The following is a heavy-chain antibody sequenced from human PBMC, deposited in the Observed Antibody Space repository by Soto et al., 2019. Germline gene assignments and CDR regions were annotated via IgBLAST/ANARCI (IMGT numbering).Heavy chain of an antibody. CDR1: GYTFTYRY. Sequence: SVKVSCKASGYTFTYRYLHWVRQAPGQALEWMGWITPFNGNTNYAQKFQDRVTITRDRSMSTAYMELSSLRSEDTAMYYCASASSGYDLFDYWGQGTLVTVSS. V-gene: IGHV1-45*02. J-gene: IGHJ4*02. CDR2: ITPFNGNT. D-gene: IGHD5-12*01. CDR3: ASASSGYDLFDY.